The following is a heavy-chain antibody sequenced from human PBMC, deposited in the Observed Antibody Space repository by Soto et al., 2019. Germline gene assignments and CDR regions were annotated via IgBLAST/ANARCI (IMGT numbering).Heavy chain of an antibody. J-gene: IGHJ5*02. CDR2: IYYSGST. D-gene: IGHD2-15*01. CDR3: ARGRVVAATFVYWFDP. V-gene: IGHV4-31*03. CDR1: GGSISSGGYY. Sequence: SETLSLTCTVSGGSISSGGYYWSWIRQHPGKGLEWIGYIYYSGSTYHNPSLKSRVTISVDTSKNQFSLKLSSVTAADTAVYYCARGRVVAATFVYWFDPWGQGTLVTGSS.